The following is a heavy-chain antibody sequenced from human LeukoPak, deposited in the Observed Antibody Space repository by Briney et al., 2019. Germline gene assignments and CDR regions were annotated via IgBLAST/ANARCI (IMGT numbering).Heavy chain of an antibody. CDR3: ARDGGSGIFTSGSFDY. J-gene: IGHJ4*02. CDR1: GYSITSGYY. Sequence: SETLSLTCTVSGYSITSGYYWGWMRQPPGKAREWIGSIYYSGSTYYNPSLKSRGTISVATSKNQFSLKLTSVPAPDTAVYYCARDGGSGIFTSGSFDYWGQGTLVTVSS. CDR2: IYYSGST. V-gene: IGHV4-38-2*02. D-gene: IGHD3-10*01.